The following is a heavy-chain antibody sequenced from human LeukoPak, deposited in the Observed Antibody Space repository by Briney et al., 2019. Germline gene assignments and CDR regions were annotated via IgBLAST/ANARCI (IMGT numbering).Heavy chain of an antibody. D-gene: IGHD3-9*01. CDR1: GGSISSYY. V-gene: IGHV4-59*01. Sequence: KPSETLSLTCTVSGGSISSYYWSWIRQPPGKGLEWIGYIYYSGSTNYNPSLKSRVTISVDTSKNQFSLKLSSVTAADTAVYYCARSTGRNYYYYYYYMDVRGKGTTVTASS. CDR3: ARSTGRNYYYYYYYMDV. CDR2: IYYSGST. J-gene: IGHJ6*03.